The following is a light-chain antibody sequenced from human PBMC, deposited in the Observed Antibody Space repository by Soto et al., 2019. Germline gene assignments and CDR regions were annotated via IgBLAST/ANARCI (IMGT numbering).Light chain of an antibody. CDR3: CSYAGSDVVV. J-gene: IGLJ1*01. CDR1: NSDIGNYNI. CDR2: EVT. V-gene: IGLV2-23*02. Sequence: QSALTQPASVSGSPGQSITITCTGTNSDIGNYNIVSWYQQHPDKAPKLIIYEVTKRPSGVSNRFSGSKSGNTASLTISGLQAEDEGDYHCCSYAGSDVVVFGTGTKLTVL.